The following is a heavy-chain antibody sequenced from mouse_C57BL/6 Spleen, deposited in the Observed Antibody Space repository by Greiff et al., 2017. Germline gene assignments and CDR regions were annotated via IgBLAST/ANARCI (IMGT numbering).Heavy chain of an antibody. V-gene: IGHV1-64*01. Sequence: QVQLQQPGAELVKPGASVKLSCKASGYTFTSYWMHWVKQRPGQGLEWIGMIHPNSGSTNYNEKFKSKDTLTVDKSSSTAYMQLSSLTSEDSAVYYCARKDPNWNYAMDYWGQGTSVTVSS. CDR3: ARKDPNWNYAMDY. D-gene: IGHD4-1*01. J-gene: IGHJ4*01. CDR2: IHPNSGST. CDR1: GYTFTSYW.